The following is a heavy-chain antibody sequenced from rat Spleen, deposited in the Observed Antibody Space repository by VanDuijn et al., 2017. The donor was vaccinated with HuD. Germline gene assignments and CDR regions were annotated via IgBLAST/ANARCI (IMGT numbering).Heavy chain of an antibody. CDR2: ISYDGGGT. J-gene: IGHJ3*01. CDR3: ATGLFPRAAIFAY. Sequence: EVQLVESDGGLVQPGRSLKLSCAASGFTFSDYYMAWVRQAPTKGLEWVASISYDGGGTYYRDSVKGRFTISRDNTKSSLYLQMDSLRSEDTATYYCATGLFPRAAIFAYWGQGTLVTVSS. V-gene: IGHV5-20*01. D-gene: IGHD1-2*01. CDR1: GFTFSDYY.